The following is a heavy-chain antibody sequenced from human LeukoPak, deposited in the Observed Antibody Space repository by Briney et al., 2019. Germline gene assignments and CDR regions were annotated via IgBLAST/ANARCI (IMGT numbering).Heavy chain of an antibody. V-gene: IGHV4-59*12. D-gene: IGHD1-20*01. CDR2: IYYTGST. Sequence: SETLSLTCTVSGGSISTYYWSWIRQPPGKGLEWIGYIYYTGSTYYNPSLKSRVTMAVDTSKNQFSLKLISVTAADTAVYYCARVITATTREDSWGQETLVTVSS. J-gene: IGHJ4*02. CDR3: ARVITATTREDS. CDR1: GGSISTYY.